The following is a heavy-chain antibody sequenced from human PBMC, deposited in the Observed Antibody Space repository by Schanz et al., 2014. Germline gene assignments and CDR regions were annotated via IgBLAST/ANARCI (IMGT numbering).Heavy chain of an antibody. Sequence: EVHLEESGGCLVQPWGSQRLSCAVSGFTFSNCDMTWVRQAPGKGLEWVAIIDGRGITTFYADSVKGRFTISRDNAKNTVYLQMNSLRDDDTAVYYCAKRFHCSGSHPFDYWGQGTLVTVSS. CDR2: IDGRGITT. J-gene: IGHJ4*02. V-gene: IGHV3-23*04. CDR3: AKRFHCSGSHPFDY. CDR1: GFTFSNCD. D-gene: IGHD3-10*02.